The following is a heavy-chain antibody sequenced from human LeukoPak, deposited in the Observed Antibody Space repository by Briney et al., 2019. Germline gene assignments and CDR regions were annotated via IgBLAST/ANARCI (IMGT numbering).Heavy chain of an antibody. D-gene: IGHD1/OR15-1a*01. CDR3: AKINNDDDY. J-gene: IGHJ4*02. CDR1: GFTFTTFG. CDR2: ISPDGNIE. Sequence: QAGRSLRLSCAASGFTFTTFGIHWVRQAPGKGLEWVAAISPDGNIEYYTDSVKGRFTISRDNSKNMIYLQMNSLRGEDSAVYYCAKINNDDDYWGQGTLVTVSS. V-gene: IGHV3-30*18.